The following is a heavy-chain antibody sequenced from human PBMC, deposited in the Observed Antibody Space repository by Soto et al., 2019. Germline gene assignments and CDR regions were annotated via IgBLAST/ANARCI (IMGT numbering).Heavy chain of an antibody. D-gene: IGHD5-18*01. V-gene: IGHV1-69*11. CDR2: IIPMLGTA. CDR3: ASGIQLWLRRINTGYSG. J-gene: IGHJ4*02. Sequence: QVQLVQSGAEVKKPESSVKVSCKAPGGTFSTYASSWVRQAPGQGLEWMGGIIPMLGTANYAQRFQDRVTITADESTNTVYMELSSLRSEDTAVYFCASGIQLWLRRINTGYSGWGQGTLVTVSS. CDR1: GGTFSTYA.